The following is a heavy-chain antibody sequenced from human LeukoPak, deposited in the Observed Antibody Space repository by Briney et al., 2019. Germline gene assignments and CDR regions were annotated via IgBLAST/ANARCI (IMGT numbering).Heavy chain of an antibody. V-gene: IGHV1-69*13. J-gene: IGHJ3*02. CDR3: ARVGTYGSGQSYDAFDI. D-gene: IGHD3-10*01. CDR1: GYTFTSYA. Sequence: VASVKVSCKASGYTFTSYAISWVRQAPGQGLEWMGGIIPIFGTANYAQKFQGRVTITADESTSTAYMELSSLRSEDTAVYYCARVGTYGSGQSYDAFDIWGQGTMVAVSS. CDR2: IIPIFGTA.